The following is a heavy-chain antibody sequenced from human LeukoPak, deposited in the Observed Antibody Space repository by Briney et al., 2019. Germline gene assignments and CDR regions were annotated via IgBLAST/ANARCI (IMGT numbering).Heavy chain of an antibody. CDR3: ARGRGGVIARYYGMDV. V-gene: IGHV1-3*01. D-gene: IGHD3-10*01. CDR2: INAGHGNT. Sequence: SVTVSCKGSGYTFTSYAMHWVRQAPGQRLEWMGWINAGHGNTKYSQKFQGRVTITRDTSASTDYMELSRLRSEDTAVSYCARGRGGVIARYYGMDVWGQGTTVTVSS. J-gene: IGHJ6*02. CDR1: GYTFTSYA.